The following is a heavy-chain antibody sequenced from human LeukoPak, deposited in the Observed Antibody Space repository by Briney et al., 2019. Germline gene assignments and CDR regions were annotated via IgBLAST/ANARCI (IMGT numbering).Heavy chain of an antibody. CDR1: GFTFSGYS. Sequence: GGSLRLSCAASGFTFSGYSMNWVRQAPGKGLEWVSALSSSSTYIYYVDSVKGRFTISRDNAKNSLYLQMNSLRAEDTAIYFCARVRRRSSSYDYSDHWGQGTLVTVSA. D-gene: IGHD5-12*01. J-gene: IGHJ4*02. V-gene: IGHV3-21*06. CDR2: LSSSSTYI. CDR3: ARVRRRSSSYDYSDH.